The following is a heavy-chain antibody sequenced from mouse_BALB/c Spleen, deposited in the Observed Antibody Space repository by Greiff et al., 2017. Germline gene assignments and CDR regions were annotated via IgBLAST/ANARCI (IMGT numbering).Heavy chain of an antibody. CDR3: ARQGLRRNYAMDY. Sequence: EVQLVESGGGLVKPGGSLKLSCAASGFAFSSYDMSWVRQTPEKRLEWVAYISSGGGSTYYPDTVKGRFTISRDNAKNTLYLQMSSLKSEDTAMYYCARQGLRRNYAMDYWGQGTSVTVSS. CDR2: ISSGGGST. J-gene: IGHJ4*01. CDR1: GFAFSSYD. V-gene: IGHV5-12-1*01. D-gene: IGHD2-2*01.